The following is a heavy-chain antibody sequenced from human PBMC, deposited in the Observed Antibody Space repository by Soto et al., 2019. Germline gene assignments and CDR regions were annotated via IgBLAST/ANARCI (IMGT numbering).Heavy chain of an antibody. CDR2: LSGSGTST. V-gene: IGHV3-23*01. Sequence: GGSLRLSCAASGFTFSSYGMSWVRQAPGKGLEWVSGLSGSGTSTYYADSVKGRFTISRDNSRDTLFLQMNSLTADDTAVYYCAKATTNGGWFNPFDSWGQGALVTVSS. D-gene: IGHD6-19*01. J-gene: IGHJ4*02. CDR3: AKATTNGGWFNPFDS. CDR1: GFTFSSYG.